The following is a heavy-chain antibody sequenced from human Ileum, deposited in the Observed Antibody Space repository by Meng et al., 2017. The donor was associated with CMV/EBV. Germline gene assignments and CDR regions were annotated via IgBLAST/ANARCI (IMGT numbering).Heavy chain of an antibody. J-gene: IGHJ4*02. CDR2: VSLGGNMT. CDR3: ARERFWSGYSFDN. V-gene: IGHV3-74*01. CDR1: GFTFSSYW. D-gene: IGHD3-3*01. Sequence: GESLKISCAGSGFTFSSYWMHWVRQAPGKGPVWVSRVSLGGNMTDYAESVRGRFTISRDNARNTLYLQMNSLRAEDTAVYYCARERFWSGYSFDNWGQGTQVTVSS.